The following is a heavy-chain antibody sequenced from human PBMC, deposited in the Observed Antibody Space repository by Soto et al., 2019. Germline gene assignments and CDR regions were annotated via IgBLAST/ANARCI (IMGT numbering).Heavy chain of an antibody. CDR1: GFTFSDHY. CDR3: TVWGSGNDFGAA. D-gene: IGHD3-10*01. Sequence: EVQLVESGGSLVQPGGSLRLSCAASGFTFSDHYMNWVCQAPGKGLEWVGRSKNKADSYTTEYAASVKGRFTISRDGSKNSLFLQMNSLTTEDTAVYYCTVWGSGNDFGAAWGQGILVTVSS. V-gene: IGHV3-72*01. CDR2: SKNKADSYTT. J-gene: IGHJ4*02.